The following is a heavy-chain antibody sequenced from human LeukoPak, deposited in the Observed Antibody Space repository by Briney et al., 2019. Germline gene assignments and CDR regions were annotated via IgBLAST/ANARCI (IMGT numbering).Heavy chain of an antibody. CDR1: GGSFSGYY. J-gene: IGHJ6*03. CDR2: INRSGST. CDR3: AREVAATRFYYYYYYMDV. D-gene: IGHD6-13*01. V-gene: IGHV4-34*01. Sequence: PSETLSLTCAVYGGSFSGYYWSWIRQPPGKGLEWIGEINRSGSTNYNPSLKSRVTISVDTSKNQFSLKLSSVTAADTAVYYCAREVAATRFYYYYYYMDVWGKGTTVTVSS.